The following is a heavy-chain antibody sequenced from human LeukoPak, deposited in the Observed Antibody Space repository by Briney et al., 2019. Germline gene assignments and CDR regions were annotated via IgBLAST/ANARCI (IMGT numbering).Heavy chain of an antibody. CDR3: AKGRILGSYYSPLDY. Sequence: GGSLRLSCAASGFTFSSYGMHWVRQAPGKGLEWVAVISYDGSNKYYADSVKGRFTISRDNSKNTLYLQMNSLRAEDTAVYYCAKGRILGSYYSPLDYWGLGTLVTVSS. CDR1: GFTFSSYG. V-gene: IGHV3-30*18. CDR2: ISYDGSNK. J-gene: IGHJ4*02. D-gene: IGHD3-10*01.